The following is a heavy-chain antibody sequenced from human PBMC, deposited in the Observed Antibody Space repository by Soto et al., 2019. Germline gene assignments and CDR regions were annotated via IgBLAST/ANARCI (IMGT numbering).Heavy chain of an antibody. D-gene: IGHD1-26*01. CDR2: ISSYHGNA. Sequence: GASVKVSCKTSGYLFTKFGISWLRQAPGQGPEWLGWISSYHGNANYAQKFQGRVTMTTDTSTSTVYMELSSLRSEDTAVYYCARGGSFSSSSGGYYYYGMDVWGQRTTVTVSS. CDR1: GYLFTKFG. CDR3: ARGGSFSSSSGGYYYYGMDV. V-gene: IGHV1-18*01. J-gene: IGHJ6*02.